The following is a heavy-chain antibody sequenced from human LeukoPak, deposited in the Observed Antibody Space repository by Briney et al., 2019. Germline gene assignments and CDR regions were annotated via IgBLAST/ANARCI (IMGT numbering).Heavy chain of an antibody. V-gene: IGHV5-51*01. J-gene: IGHJ6*03. CDR3: ARAANYYYFMDV. D-gene: IGHD2-15*01. CDR1: GYGFTYYW. CDR2: IYPTDSDT. Sequence: GASLQISCKGSGYGFTYYWIAWVRQMPGKGLEWLGMIYPTDSDTRYSPSFQGQVTISADKSISTAYLQWSSLEASDTAMYYCARAANYYYFMDVWGKGTTVTVSS.